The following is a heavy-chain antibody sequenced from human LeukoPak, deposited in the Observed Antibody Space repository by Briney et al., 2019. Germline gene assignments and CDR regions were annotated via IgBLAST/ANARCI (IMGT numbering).Heavy chain of an antibody. CDR3: AKVLEMATIAASGDY. V-gene: IGHV3-23*01. CDR1: GFTFSSYA. J-gene: IGHJ4*02. D-gene: IGHD5-24*01. Sequence: PGGSLRLSCAASGFTFSSYAMSWVRQAPGKGLEWVSAISGSGGSTYYADSVKGRFTISRDNSKNTLYLQMNSLRAEDTAVYYCAKVLEMATIAASGDYWGQGTLVTVSS. CDR2: ISGSGGST.